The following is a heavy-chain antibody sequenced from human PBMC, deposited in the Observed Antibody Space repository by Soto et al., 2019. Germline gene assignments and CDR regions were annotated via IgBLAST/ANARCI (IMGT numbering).Heavy chain of an antibody. CDR3: ARIFRLLCFGEFPAMNDAFDI. Sequence: GGSLRLSCAASGFTFSSYSMNWVRQAPGKGLEWVSYISSSSSTIYYADSVKGRFTISRDNAKNSLYLQMNSLRAEDTAGYYWARIFRLLCFGEFPAMNDAFDIWGQGTMVTVSS. V-gene: IGHV3-48*01. J-gene: IGHJ3*02. D-gene: IGHD3-10*01. CDR2: ISSSSSTI. CDR1: GFTFSSYS.